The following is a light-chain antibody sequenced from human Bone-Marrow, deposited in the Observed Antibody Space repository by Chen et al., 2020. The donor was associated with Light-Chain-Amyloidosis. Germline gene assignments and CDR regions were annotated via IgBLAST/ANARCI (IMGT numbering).Light chain of an antibody. CDR3: QSADSSGTYEVI. CDR2: RDT. J-gene: IGLJ2*01. CDR1: ALPTKY. V-gene: IGLV3-25*01. Sequence: SYLLIQPPSLSVYPSLTATITSTGDALPTKYAYCYQQKPGQAPVLVIHRDTERPSGISERFSGSSSGTTATLTISGVQAEDEADYHCQSADSSGTYEVIFGGGTKLTVL.